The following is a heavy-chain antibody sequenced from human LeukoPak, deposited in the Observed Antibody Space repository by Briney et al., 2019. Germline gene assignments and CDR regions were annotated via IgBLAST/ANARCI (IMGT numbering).Heavy chain of an antibody. D-gene: IGHD2/OR15-2a*01. CDR2: IHTSGRT. CDR3: ARTCCDSITCYRFDN. V-gene: IGHV4-61*02. CDR1: GGSIGSGNYY. Sequence: SQTLSLTCTVSGGSIGSGNYYWNWIRQPAGKGLEWIGRIHTSGRTDYNPSLKSRVTISLDTSENQFSLELKSVTAADAAVYYCARTCCDSITCYRFDNWGQGILITVSS. J-gene: IGHJ4*02.